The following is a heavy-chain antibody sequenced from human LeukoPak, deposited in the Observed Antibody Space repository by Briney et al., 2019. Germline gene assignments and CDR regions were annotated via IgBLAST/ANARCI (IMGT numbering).Heavy chain of an antibody. Sequence: ASVKVSCKASGYTFTGHFIHWVRQAPGQGLEWMGWMNPNNGNTGYAQKFQGRLTRTRNTSISTAYMELSSLRSDDTAVYYCARGIEIEVAAYWGQGTLVTVSS. CDR1: GYTFTGHF. V-gene: IGHV1-8*02. CDR2: MNPNNGNT. CDR3: ARGIEIEVAAY. D-gene: IGHD2-15*01. J-gene: IGHJ4*02.